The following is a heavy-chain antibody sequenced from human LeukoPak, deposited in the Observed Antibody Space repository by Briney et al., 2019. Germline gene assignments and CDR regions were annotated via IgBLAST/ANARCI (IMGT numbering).Heavy chain of an antibody. D-gene: IGHD3-16*02. Sequence: ASVKVSCKASGYTFTGYYMHWVRQAPGQGLEWMGWINPNSGGTNYAQKFQGRVTMTRDTSISTASMELSRLRSDDPAVYYCARGSYDYGWGSYRYTLDYWGQGTMVTVSS. CDR2: INPNSGGT. CDR1: GYTFTGYY. J-gene: IGHJ4*02. V-gene: IGHV1-2*02. CDR3: ARGSYDYGWGSYRYTLDY.